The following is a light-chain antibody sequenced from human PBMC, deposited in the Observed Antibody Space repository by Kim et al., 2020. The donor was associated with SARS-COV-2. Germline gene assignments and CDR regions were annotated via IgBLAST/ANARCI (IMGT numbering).Light chain of an antibody. CDR3: QQYYSTPLT. CDR2: WAS. Sequence: APHKCKCQQKVLYRTHNKNFLAWVPQKPGPPPQVLIYWASTRESGVPDRFSGSGSGTDFTLTISSLQAEDVAVYYCQQYYSTPLTFGGGTKVDIK. J-gene: IGKJ4*01. V-gene: IGKV4-1*01. CDR1: QKVLYRTHNKNF.